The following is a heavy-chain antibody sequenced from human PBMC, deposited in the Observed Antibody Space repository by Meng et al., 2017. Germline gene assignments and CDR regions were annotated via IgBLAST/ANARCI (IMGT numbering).Heavy chain of an antibody. CDR3: ARVYDPRTYYYYGMDV. Sequence: GESLKISCAASGFTFSSYAMHWVRQAPGKGLEWVAVIWYDGSNKYYADSVKGRFTISRDNSKNTLYLQMNSLRAEDTAVYYCARVYDPRTYYYYGMDVWGQGTTVTVSS. V-gene: IGHV3-33*08. CDR2: IWYDGSNK. CDR1: GFTFSSYA. J-gene: IGHJ6*02. D-gene: IGHD3-16*01.